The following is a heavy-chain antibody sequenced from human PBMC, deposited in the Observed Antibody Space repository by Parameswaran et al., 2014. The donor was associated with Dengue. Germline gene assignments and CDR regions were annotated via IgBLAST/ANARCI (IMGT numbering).Heavy chain of an antibody. CDR3: AKDRLFSYYFDY. Sequence: RWIRQPPGKGLEWVSAISGSGGGTYYADSVKGRLTISRDNFKNTLYLQMNSLRAEDTAVYYCAKDRLFSYYFDYWGQGTLVTVSS. J-gene: IGHJ4*02. D-gene: IGHD2/OR15-2a*01. V-gene: IGHV3-23*01. CDR2: ISGSGGGT.